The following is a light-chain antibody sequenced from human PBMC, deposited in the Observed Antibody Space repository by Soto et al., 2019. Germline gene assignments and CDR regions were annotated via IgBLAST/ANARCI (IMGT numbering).Light chain of an antibody. CDR1: QGIRND. Sequence: DIQMTQSPSSLSASVGDRVTITCRASQGIRNDLVWYQQKPGKAPKRLIYAASSLQSGVPSMFSGSGYMKEFTLTISSLQHEDFAPYYCLQHNSYPYPFGQGTKMEIK. CDR2: AAS. CDR3: LQHNSYPYP. J-gene: IGKJ2*01. V-gene: IGKV1-17*01.